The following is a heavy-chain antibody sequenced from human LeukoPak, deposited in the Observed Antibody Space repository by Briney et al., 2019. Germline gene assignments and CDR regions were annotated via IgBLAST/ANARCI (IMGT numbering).Heavy chain of an antibody. D-gene: IGHD5-18*01. Sequence: PGGSLRLSCAASGFTFSSYGMHWVRQAPGKGLEWVAVISYDGSNKYYADSVKGRFTISRDNSKNTLYLQMNSLRAEDTAVYYCAKDRGYSYGSLGYWGQGTLVTVSS. CDR3: AKDRGYSYGSLGY. CDR1: GFTFSSYG. CDR2: ISYDGSNK. V-gene: IGHV3-30*18. J-gene: IGHJ4*02.